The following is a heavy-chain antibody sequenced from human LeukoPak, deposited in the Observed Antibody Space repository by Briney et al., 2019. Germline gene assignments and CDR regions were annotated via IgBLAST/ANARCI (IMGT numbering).Heavy chain of an antibody. CDR3: TRLPVGTNAFDI. CDR1: GFNFGDSA. Sequence: PGGSLRLSCTTSGFNFGDSAMTWVRQAPGKGLEWVGLIRSKTYGGTIEYAASVKGRSIISRDDSKSIAYLQLNSLKTEDTAVYYCTRLPVGTNAFDISGQGTMVTVSS. J-gene: IGHJ3*02. V-gene: IGHV3-49*04. CDR2: IRSKTYGGTI. D-gene: IGHD1-26*01.